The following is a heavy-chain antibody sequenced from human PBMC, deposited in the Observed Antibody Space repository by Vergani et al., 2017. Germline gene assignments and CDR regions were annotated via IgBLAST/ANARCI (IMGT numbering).Heavy chain of an antibody. CDR3: ARDNKQLRPRAFDL. V-gene: IGHV4-61*02. CDR1: GASINNDFYY. CDR2: IYVSGIT. Sequence: QVQLQESGQGLVKPSQTLSLTCTVSGASINNDFYYWHWIRQPAGKGLEWIGRIYVSGITDYNSSLQSRVSMSVDTSKDQFSLTLTSVTASDTAVYYCARDNKQLRPRAFDLWGQGKMVTVSS. J-gene: IGHJ3*01. D-gene: IGHD4-23*01.